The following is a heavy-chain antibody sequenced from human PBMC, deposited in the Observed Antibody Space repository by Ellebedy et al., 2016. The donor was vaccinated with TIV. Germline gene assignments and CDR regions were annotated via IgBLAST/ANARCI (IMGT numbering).Heavy chain of an antibody. CDR1: GFTFSSYA. J-gene: IGHJ2*01. V-gene: IGHV3-30-3*02. CDR3: ASHLDHKYYDSSGYDWYFDL. D-gene: IGHD3-22*01. Sequence: PGGSLRLSCAASGFTFSSYAMHWVRQAPGKGLEWVAVISYDGSNKYYADSVTGRFPISRDNSKNTLYLQMNSLRADDTAVFYCASHLDHKYYDSSGYDWYFDLWGRGTLVTVSS. CDR2: ISYDGSNK.